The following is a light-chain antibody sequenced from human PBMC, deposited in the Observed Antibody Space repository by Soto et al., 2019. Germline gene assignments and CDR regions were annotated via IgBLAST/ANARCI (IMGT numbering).Light chain of an antibody. CDR1: QSVLYSSNNKNY. J-gene: IGKJ2*01. V-gene: IGKV4-1*01. CDR3: QQYESTPPT. CDR2: WAS. Sequence: DIVMTQSPDSLAVSLGERATINCKSSQSVLYSSNNKNYLAWYQQRPGQPPKLLIYWASTRESGVPDRFSGSGSGTDFTRNITSLQAEDVAVYYCQQYESTPPTFGQGTKLEIK.